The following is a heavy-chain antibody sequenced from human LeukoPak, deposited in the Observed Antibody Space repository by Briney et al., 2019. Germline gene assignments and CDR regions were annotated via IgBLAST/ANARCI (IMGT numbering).Heavy chain of an antibody. CDR3: ARAPAMVRGVGFCDY. D-gene: IGHD3-10*01. CDR1: GFTFSSYS. Sequence: GGSLRLSCAASGFTFSSYSMNWVRQAPGKGLEWVSSISSSSSYIYYADSVKGRFTISRDNAKNSLYLQMNSLRAEDTAVYYCARAPAMVRGVGFCDYWGQGTLVTVSS. CDR2: ISSSSSYI. J-gene: IGHJ4*02. V-gene: IGHV3-21*01.